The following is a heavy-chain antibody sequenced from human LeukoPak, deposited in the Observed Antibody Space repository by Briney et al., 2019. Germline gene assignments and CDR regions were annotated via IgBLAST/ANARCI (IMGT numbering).Heavy chain of an antibody. CDR3: ARGGRSGSYTYYFDY. J-gene: IGHJ4*02. Sequence: ASETLSLTCTVSGGTISGYYWGWIRQPPGQGLEWIGNVHYSGTTNYSPSLKSRVTISVDSSKKQFSLKLTSVTAADTAVYYCARGGRSGSYTYYFDYWGLGSLVTVSS. V-gene: IGHV4-59*01. CDR1: GGTISGYY. D-gene: IGHD1-26*01. CDR2: VHYSGTT.